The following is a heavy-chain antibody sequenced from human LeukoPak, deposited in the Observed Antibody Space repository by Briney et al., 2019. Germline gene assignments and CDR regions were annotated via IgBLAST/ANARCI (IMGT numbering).Heavy chain of an antibody. Sequence: SETLSLTCAVYGGSFSGYYWSWIRQPPGKGLEWIGEINHSGSTNYNPSLKSRVTMSVDTSKNQFSLKLSSVTAADTAVYYCARPPTSYNWNNYYYMDVWGKGTTVTVSS. D-gene: IGHD1/OR15-1a*01. J-gene: IGHJ6*03. V-gene: IGHV4-34*01. CDR1: GGSFSGYY. CDR3: ARPPTSYNWNNYYYMDV. CDR2: INHSGST.